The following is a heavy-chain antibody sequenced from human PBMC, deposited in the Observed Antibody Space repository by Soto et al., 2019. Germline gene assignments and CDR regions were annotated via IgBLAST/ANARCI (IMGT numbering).Heavy chain of an antibody. CDR3: ARRQFFSFDS. CDR2: ISDST. V-gene: IGHV3-23*01. CDR1: GFTFSSYS. J-gene: IGHJ4*02. D-gene: IGHD6-19*01. Sequence: GGSLRLSCAASGFTFSSYSMSWVRQAPGKGLEWVSSISDSTYYADSVKGRFTISRDNSKNTLYLQMNSLRAEDTAVYYCARRQFFSFDSWGQGILVTVSS.